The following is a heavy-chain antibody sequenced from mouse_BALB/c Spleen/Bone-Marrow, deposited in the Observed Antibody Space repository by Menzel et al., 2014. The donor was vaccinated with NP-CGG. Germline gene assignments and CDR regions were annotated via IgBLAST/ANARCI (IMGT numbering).Heavy chain of an antibody. CDR1: GYTFTSYW. Sequence: VKLVESGAELAKPGASAKMSCKASGYTFTSYWMHWVKQRPGQGLEWIGYINPSTGYTEYNQKFKDKATLTADKPSSAAYMQLSSLTSEDSAVYYCARSSDYDGFAYWGQGTLVAISA. CDR3: ARSSDYDGFAY. CDR2: INPSTGYT. V-gene: IGHV1-7*01. D-gene: IGHD2-4*01. J-gene: IGHJ3*01.